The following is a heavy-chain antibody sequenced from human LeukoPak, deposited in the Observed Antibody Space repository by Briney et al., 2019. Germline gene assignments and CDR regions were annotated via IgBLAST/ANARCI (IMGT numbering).Heavy chain of an antibody. J-gene: IGHJ4*02. Sequence: PGGSLRLSCAASGFTFSKYAMSWVRQAPGKGLEWVSAISGSGDKTYYADSVKGRFTISRDNSKNTLNLQMNSLRAEDTALDYCAKGVWWELPRDYWGQGTLVTVSS. CDR3: AKGVWWELPRDY. CDR2: ISGSGDKT. D-gene: IGHD1-26*01. CDR1: GFTFSKYA. V-gene: IGHV3-23*01.